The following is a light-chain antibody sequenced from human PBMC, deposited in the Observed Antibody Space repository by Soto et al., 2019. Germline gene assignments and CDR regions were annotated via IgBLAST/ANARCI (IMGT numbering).Light chain of an antibody. CDR2: GAS. V-gene: IGKV1-5*01. CDR1: QSISSW. Sequence: DIQMTESPGTLCAYVGDRDTITCRASQSISSWLARYQQKPGKAPKLLIYGASTRDTGIPVRFSGSGFGTEFTLTISSLQSEDFAVYYCQQYKNWPLFGQGTRLEIK. CDR3: QQYKNWPL. J-gene: IGKJ5*01.